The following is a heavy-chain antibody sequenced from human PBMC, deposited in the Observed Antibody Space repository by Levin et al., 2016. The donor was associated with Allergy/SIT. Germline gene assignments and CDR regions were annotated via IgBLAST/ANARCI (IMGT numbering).Heavy chain of an antibody. V-gene: IGHV4-31*03. D-gene: IGHD2-15*01. CDR3: ASGSILAPKGFDS. Sequence: SETLSLTCTVSGASISSGGYYWSWIRQHPGKGLEWIGYIFYSGSTWYNPSLKSRVTISAETSKNQFSLKLESVTAADTAVYYCASGSILAPKGFDSWGQGVLVTASS. J-gene: IGHJ4*02. CDR2: IFYSGST. CDR1: GASISSGGYY.